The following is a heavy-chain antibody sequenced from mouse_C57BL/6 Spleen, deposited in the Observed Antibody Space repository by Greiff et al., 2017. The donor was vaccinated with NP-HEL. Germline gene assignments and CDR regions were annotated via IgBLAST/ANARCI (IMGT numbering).Heavy chain of an antibody. CDR3: ARGTAFAY. J-gene: IGHJ3*01. D-gene: IGHD3-3*01. V-gene: IGHV5-17*01. CDR1: GFTFSDYR. Sequence: VQLKESGGGLVKPGGSLKLSCAASGFTFSDYRMHWVRQAPEKGLEWVAYISSDSSTIYYADTVKGRFTISRDNAKNTLFLQMTSLRSEDTAMYYCARGTAFAYWGQGTLVTVSA. CDR2: ISSDSSTI.